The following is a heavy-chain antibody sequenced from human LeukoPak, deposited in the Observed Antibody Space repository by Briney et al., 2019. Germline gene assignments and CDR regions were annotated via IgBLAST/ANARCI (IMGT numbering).Heavy chain of an antibody. CDR2: ISSSGSTI. Sequence: GGSLRLSCAASGFTFSSYEMNWVRQAPGKGLEWVSYISSSGSTIYYADSVKGRFTISGDNAKNSLYLQMNSLRAEETAVYYCAGGLAVTGDGSWFDPRGQGTLVTVSS. D-gene: IGHD6-19*01. CDR3: AGGLAVTGDGSWFDP. J-gene: IGHJ5*02. V-gene: IGHV3-48*03. CDR1: GFTFSSYE.